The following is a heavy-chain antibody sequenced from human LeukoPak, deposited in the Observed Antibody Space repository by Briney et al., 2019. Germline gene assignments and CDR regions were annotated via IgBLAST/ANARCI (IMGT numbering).Heavy chain of an antibody. J-gene: IGHJ4*02. CDR1: GFSFTSYW. V-gene: IGHV5-51*01. CDR2: IYPGDSDT. CDR3: ARHGMGDYGGNSYYFDY. Sequence: GESLKISCQGAGFSFTSYWIGWVRQMPGKGLEWMAIIYPGDSDTRSSPSFQGQVTISADKSISTAYLQWSSLKASDTAMYYCARHGMGDYGGNSYYFDYWGQGTLVTVSS. D-gene: IGHD4-23*01.